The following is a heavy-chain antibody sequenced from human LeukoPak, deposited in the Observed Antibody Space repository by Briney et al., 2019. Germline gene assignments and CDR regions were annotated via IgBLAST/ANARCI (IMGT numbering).Heavy chain of an antibody. CDR1: GFTFDDYA. CDR3: AKVGLLGGSRGYFDY. CDR2: IRGSGGST. D-gene: IGHD3-16*01. J-gene: IGHJ4*02. V-gene: IGHV3-23*01. Sequence: PGGSLRLSCSVSGFTFDDYAMHWVRQAPGKGLEWVSAIRGSGGSTYYADSVKGRVTISRDHSKNTLDLQMNSLRAEDTAVYYCAKVGLLGGSRGYFDYWGQGTLVTVSS.